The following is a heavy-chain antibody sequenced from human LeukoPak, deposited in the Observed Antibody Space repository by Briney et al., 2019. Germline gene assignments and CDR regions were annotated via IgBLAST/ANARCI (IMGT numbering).Heavy chain of an antibody. CDR2: IYYSGSP. CDR1: GGSISSYY. V-gene: IGHV4-59*08. J-gene: IGHJ4*02. CDR3: ARQDWVGYSGPGSIDY. Sequence: SETLSLTCTVSGGSISSYYWSWIRQPPGKGLEWIGYIYYSGSPNYNPSLKSRVTISVDTSKTQFSLKLSSVTAADTAVYYCARQDWVGYSGPGSIDYWGQGTLVTVSS. D-gene: IGHD5-12*01.